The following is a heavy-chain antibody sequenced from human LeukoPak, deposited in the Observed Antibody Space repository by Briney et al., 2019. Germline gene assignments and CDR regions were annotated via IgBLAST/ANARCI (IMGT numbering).Heavy chain of an antibody. CDR2: ISYDGSNK. CDR3: ARGITMVRGVFGY. Sequence: GGSLRLSCAASGFTFSRYAMHWVRQAPGKGLEWVAVISYDGSNKYYADSVKGRFTISRDNSKNTLYLQMNSLRAEDTAVYYCARGITMVRGVFGYWGQGTLVTVSS. D-gene: IGHD3-10*01. CDR1: GFTFSRYA. J-gene: IGHJ4*02. V-gene: IGHV3-30*04.